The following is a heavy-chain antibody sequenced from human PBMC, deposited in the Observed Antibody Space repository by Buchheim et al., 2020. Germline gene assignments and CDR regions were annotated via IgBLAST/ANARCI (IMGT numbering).Heavy chain of an antibody. CDR3: AILKIGEMENWFDP. V-gene: IGHV1-2*02. Sequence: QVQLVQSGAEVKKPGASVKVSCKASGYTFTGYYMHWVRQAPGQGLEWMGWINPNSGGTNYAQKFQGRVTITADKSTSTAYMELSSLRSEDTAVYYCAILKIGEMENWFDPWGQGTL. CDR2: INPNSGGT. CDR1: GYTFTGYY. D-gene: IGHD1-1*01. J-gene: IGHJ5*02.